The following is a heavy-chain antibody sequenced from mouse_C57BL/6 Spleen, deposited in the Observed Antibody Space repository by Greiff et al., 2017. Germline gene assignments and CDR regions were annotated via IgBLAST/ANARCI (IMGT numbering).Heavy chain of an antibody. D-gene: IGHD1-1*01. Sequence: VQLQQSGPELVKPGASVKISCKASGYTFTDYYMNWVKQSHGKSLEWIGDINPNNGGTSYNQKFKGKATLTIDKSSSTAYMELRSLTSEDSAVYYCARCGVLRRWGQGTTPTVSS. CDR1: GYTFTDYY. CDR3: ARCGVLRR. CDR2: INPNNGGT. V-gene: IGHV1-26*01. J-gene: IGHJ2*01.